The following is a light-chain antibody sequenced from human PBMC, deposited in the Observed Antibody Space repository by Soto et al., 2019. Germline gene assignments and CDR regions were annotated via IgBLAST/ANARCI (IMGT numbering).Light chain of an antibody. CDR1: SSDVGTYNL. CDR3: SSYASGSTHV. CDR2: EVS. J-gene: IGLJ1*01. V-gene: IGLV2-23*02. Sequence: QSALTQPASVSGSPEQSITISCTGSSSDVGTYNLVSWYQQHPGKAPKLMIYEVSKRPSGVSNRFSGSESGNTASLTISGLQADDEADYYCSSYASGSTHVFGTGNKVTVL.